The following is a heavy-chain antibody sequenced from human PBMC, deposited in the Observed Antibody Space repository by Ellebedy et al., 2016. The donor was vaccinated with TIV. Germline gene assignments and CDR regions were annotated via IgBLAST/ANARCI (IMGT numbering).Heavy chain of an antibody. CDR1: GFIFRTFD. CDR2: IYGRDGAA. D-gene: IGHD3-22*01. Sequence: PGGSLRLSCEASGFIFRTFDMSWVRQAPGKGLEWVPVIYGRDGAAFYADSVKGRFTISRDNAKNTLYLQMNSLRAEDTAVYYCAREDYDGFDYWGQGTLVTVSS. CDR3: AREDYDGFDY. J-gene: IGHJ4*02. V-gene: IGHV3-23*01.